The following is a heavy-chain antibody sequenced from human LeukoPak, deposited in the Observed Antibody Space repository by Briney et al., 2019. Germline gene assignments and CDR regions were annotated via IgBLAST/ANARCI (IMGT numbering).Heavy chain of an antibody. D-gene: IGHD3-22*01. V-gene: IGHV1-69*13. Sequence: SVKVSCKASGYTFTSYGISWVRQAPGQGLEWMGGIIPIFGTANYAQKFQGRVTITADESTSTAYMELSSLRSEDTAVYYCASQVLGDSSGYYDYGMDVWGQGTTVTVSS. CDR2: IIPIFGTA. CDR1: GYTFTSYG. CDR3: ASQVLGDSSGYYDYGMDV. J-gene: IGHJ6*02.